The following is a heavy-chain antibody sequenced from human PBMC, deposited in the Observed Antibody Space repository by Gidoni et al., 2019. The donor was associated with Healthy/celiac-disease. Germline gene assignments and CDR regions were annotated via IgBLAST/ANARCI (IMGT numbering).Heavy chain of an antibody. J-gene: IGHJ3*02. V-gene: IGHV3-23*01. CDR2: ISGSGGST. D-gene: IGHD1-1*01. Sequence: EVQLLESGGGLAQPGGSLSLSCAASAFTFTRYAMSWVRQAPGKGLESVSAISGSGGSTYYADSVKGRFTISRDNSKNTLYLQRTSLRAEDTAVYYCAKEAGTTWVHDAFDIWGQGTMVTVSS. CDR3: AKEAGTTWVHDAFDI. CDR1: AFTFTRYA.